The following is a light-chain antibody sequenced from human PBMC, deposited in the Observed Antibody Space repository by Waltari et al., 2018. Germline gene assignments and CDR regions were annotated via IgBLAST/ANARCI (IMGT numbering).Light chain of an antibody. V-gene: IGLV2-23*02. CDR2: AVN. J-gene: IGLJ2*01. CDR1: SSDVGSYNL. Sequence: QSALTQPASVSGSPGQSITISCTGTSSDVGSYNLVSWYQQHPAKAPKLMIYAVNKRPSGVSNRFSGSTSGNTASLTTSGLKAEDEADYYCFSYVDSSTSVFCGRTKLTVL. CDR3: FSYVDSSTSV.